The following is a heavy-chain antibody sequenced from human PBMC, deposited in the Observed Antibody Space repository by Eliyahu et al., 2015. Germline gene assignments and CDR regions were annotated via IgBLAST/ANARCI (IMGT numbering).Heavy chain of an antibody. J-gene: IGHJ4*02. D-gene: IGHD5-12*01. CDR1: GFTVSSTY. CDR2: IYSGGSI. CDR3: ARGGGSLAPFDH. V-gene: IGHV3-53*01. Sequence: EVQLVESGGGLIQPGGSLXLSCAAXGFTVSSTYMSWVRQAPGKGLEWVSIIYSGGSIFYADSVKGRFTISRDNSKNTVYLQMKRLRAEDTAVYYCARGGGSLAPFDHWGQGTLVTVSS.